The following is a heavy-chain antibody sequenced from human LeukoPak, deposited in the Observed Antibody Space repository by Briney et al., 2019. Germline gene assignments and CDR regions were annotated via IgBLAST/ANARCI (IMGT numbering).Heavy chain of an antibody. D-gene: IGHD3-10*01. CDR3: ARASSMSRFDY. CDR1: GGSISSSSYY. J-gene: IGHJ4*02. V-gene: IGHV4-61*05. CDR2: IYYSGST. Sequence: SETLSLTCTVSGGSISSSSYYWGWIRQPPGKGLEWIGHIYYSGSTNYNPSLKSRVTISVDTSKNQFSLKLSSVTAADTAVYYCARASSMSRFDYWGQGTLVTVSS.